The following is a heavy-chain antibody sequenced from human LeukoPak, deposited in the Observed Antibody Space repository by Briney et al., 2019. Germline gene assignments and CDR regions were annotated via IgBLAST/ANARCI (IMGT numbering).Heavy chain of an antibody. D-gene: IGHD3-22*01. CDR1: GDSISSSSYY. Sequence: SETLSLTCTVSGDSISSSSYYWSWIRQPPGKGLEWIGYIYYSGSTNYNPSLKSRVTISVDTSKNQFSLKLSSVTAADTAVYYCARVSGGNYDSSGYPDYWGQGTLVTVSS. V-gene: IGHV4-61*01. CDR2: IYYSGST. CDR3: ARVSGGNYDSSGYPDY. J-gene: IGHJ4*02.